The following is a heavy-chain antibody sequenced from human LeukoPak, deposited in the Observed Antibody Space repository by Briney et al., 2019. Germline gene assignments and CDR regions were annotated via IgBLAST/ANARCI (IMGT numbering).Heavy chain of an antibody. CDR1: GYTFTSYY. V-gene: IGHV1-46*01. J-gene: IGHJ4*02. Sequence: ASVKVSCKASGYTFTSYYMHRVRQAPGQGLEWMGIINPSGGSTSYAQKFQGRVTMTRDTSTSTVYMELSSLRSEDTAVYYCARDVAYYGGNSGTGFDYWGQGTLVTVSS. CDR3: ARDVAYYGGNSGTGFDY. CDR2: INPSGGST. D-gene: IGHD4-23*01.